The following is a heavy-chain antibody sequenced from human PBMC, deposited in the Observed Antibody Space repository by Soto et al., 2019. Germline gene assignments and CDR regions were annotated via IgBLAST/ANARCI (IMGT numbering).Heavy chain of an antibody. J-gene: IGHJ4*02. V-gene: IGHV3-9*01. CDR1: GFTFDDYA. CDR3: AKDGAWIQLVGSGYFDY. D-gene: IGHD5-18*01. CDR2: ISWNSGSI. Sequence: EVQLVESGGGLVQPGRSLRLSCAASGFTFDDYAMHWVRQAPGKGLEWGSGISWNSGSIGYADSVKGRFTISRDNAKNSLYLQMNSLRAEDTALYYCAKDGAWIQLVGSGYFDYWGQGTLVTVSS.